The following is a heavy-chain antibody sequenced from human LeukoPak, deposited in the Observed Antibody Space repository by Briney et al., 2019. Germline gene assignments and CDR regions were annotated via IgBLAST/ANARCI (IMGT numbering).Heavy chain of an antibody. CDR2: ISYDGSNK. Sequence: PGRSLRLSCAASGFTFSSYAMHWVRQAPGKGLEWVAVISYDGSNKYYADSVKGRFTISRDNSKNTLYLQMNSLRAEDTAVYYCASDSTRGGYWGVFDYWGQGTLVTVSS. CDR1: GFTFSSYA. J-gene: IGHJ4*02. CDR3: ASDSTRGGYWGVFDY. V-gene: IGHV3-30*01. D-gene: IGHD2-21*02.